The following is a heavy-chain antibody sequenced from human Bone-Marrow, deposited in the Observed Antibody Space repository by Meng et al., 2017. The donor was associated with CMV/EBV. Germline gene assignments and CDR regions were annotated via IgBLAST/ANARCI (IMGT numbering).Heavy chain of an antibody. CDR2: IWYDGSSE. CDR3: ARDLHLFGSGSYYNGPFDH. Sequence: FTTHAMHGVRQAPGKGLEWVAVIWYDGSSEYYADSVQGRFTISRDNSKNTVYLQMDSLRAEDTAVYYCARDLHLFGSGSYYNGPFDHWGRGTLVTVSS. V-gene: IGHV3-33*01. J-gene: IGHJ4*02. CDR1: FTTHA. D-gene: IGHD3-10*01.